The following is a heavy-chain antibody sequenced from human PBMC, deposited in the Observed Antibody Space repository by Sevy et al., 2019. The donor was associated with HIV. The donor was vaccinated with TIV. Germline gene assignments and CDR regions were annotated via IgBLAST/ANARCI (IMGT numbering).Heavy chain of an antibody. Sequence: SETLSLTCTVSGGSVTSGNYYWTWIRQPPGKGLEWIGYMSYSGNTKYNPSLKSRVIISVDTSKTQFSLTLSSVTAADTAVYYCARVREAIYYFGMDVWGQGTTVTVSS. J-gene: IGHJ6*02. V-gene: IGHV4-61*01. CDR3: ARVREAIYYFGMDV. CDR1: GGSVTSGNYY. CDR2: MSYSGNT.